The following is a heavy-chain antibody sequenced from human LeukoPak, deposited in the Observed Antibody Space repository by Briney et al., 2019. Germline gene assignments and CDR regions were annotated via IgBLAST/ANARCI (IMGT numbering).Heavy chain of an antibody. Sequence: GGSLRLSCAASGFTFSSYWMSWVRQAPGKGLEWVANIKQDGSEKYYVDSVKGRFTISRDNAKNSLYLQMNSLRAEDTAVYYCARVQGWRYYGMDVWGQGTTVTVSS. CDR2: IKQDGSEK. D-gene: IGHD2-15*01. CDR3: ARVQGWRYYGMDV. J-gene: IGHJ6*02. CDR1: GFTFSSYW. V-gene: IGHV3-7*01.